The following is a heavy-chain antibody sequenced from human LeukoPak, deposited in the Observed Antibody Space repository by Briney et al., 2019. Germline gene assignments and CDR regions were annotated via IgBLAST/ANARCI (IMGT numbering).Heavy chain of an antibody. D-gene: IGHD6-19*01. CDR1: GFTFSGYV. CDR2: ITYNGSEK. V-gene: IGHV3-30*18. J-gene: IGHJ4*02. Sequence: GRSLRLSCAASGFTFSGYVMHWVRQAPGKGLEWVAVITYNGSEKYYADSVKGRFTISRDNSKNTLYLQMNSLRAEDTAVYYCAKVDSSGWQNIDYRGQGTLVTVSS. CDR3: AKVDSSGWQNIDY.